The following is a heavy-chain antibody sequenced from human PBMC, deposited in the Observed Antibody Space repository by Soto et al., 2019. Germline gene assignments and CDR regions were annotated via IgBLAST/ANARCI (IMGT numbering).Heavy chain of an antibody. V-gene: IGHV3-66*04. D-gene: IGHD5-18*01. CDR2: IYSGGSA. J-gene: IGHJ4*02. CDR3: ARHVYSYGGGYFDD. CDR1: GFTVSSNY. Sequence: EVQLVESGGGLVQPGGSLRLSCAASGFTVSSNYMSWFRQAPGKGLEWGSVIYSGGSAYYADSVKGRFTISRDNSKNTLYLQMNSLRAEDTAVYYCARHVYSYGGGYFDDWGQGTLVTVSS.